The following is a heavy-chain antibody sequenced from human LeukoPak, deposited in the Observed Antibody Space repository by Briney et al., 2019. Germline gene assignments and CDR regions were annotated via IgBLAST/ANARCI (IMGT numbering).Heavy chain of an antibody. CDR2: INHSGST. J-gene: IGHJ6*03. D-gene: IGHD1-7*01. V-gene: IGHV4-34*01. Sequence: PSETLSLTCAVYGGSFSGYYWSWIRQPPGKGLEWIGEINHSGSTNYNPSLKSRVTISVDTSKNQFSLKLSSVTAADTAVYYCARVKKGTTGYYYYYYYMDVWGKGTRSPSP. CDR1: GGSFSGYY. CDR3: ARVKKGTTGYYYYYYYMDV.